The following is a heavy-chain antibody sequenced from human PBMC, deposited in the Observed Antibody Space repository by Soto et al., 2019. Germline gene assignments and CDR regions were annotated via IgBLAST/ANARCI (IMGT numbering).Heavy chain of an antibody. D-gene: IGHD3-22*01. CDR2: INAGNGNT. J-gene: IGHJ4*02. Sequence: VQLVQSGAEVKKPGASVKVSCKASGYTFTSYAMHWVRQAPGQRLEWMGWINAGNGNTKYSQKFQGRVTITRDTAASTAYRALRSLISEGTAVYYCARTGGYYVSDYWGQGPLVSASS. V-gene: IGHV1-3*01. CDR3: ARTGGYYVSDY. CDR1: GYTFTSYA.